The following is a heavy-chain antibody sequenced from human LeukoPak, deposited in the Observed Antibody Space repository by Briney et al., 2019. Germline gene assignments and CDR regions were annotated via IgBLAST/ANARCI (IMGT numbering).Heavy chain of an antibody. J-gene: IGHJ4*02. D-gene: IGHD5-18*01. CDR1: GYSISSGYY. V-gene: IGHV4-38-2*02. CDR2: IYHSGST. Sequence: PSETLSLTCTVSGYSISSGYYWGWLRQPPGKGLEWIGSIYHSGSTYYNPSLKSRVTISVDTSKNQFSLKLSSVTAADTAVYYCARDGLWSSHFDYWGQGTLVTVSS. CDR3: ARDGLWSSHFDY.